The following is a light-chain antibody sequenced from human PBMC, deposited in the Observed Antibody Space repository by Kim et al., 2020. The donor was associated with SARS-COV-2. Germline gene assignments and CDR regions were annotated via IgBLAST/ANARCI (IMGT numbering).Light chain of an antibody. CDR1: SLRSYY. Sequence: ALGQTVRIPSQGDSLRSYYASWYQQKPGQAPVLVIYGKNNRPSGIPDRFSGSSSGNTASLTITGAQAEGEADYYCNSRDSSGNLLVFGGGTQLTVL. CDR3: NSRDSSGNLLV. V-gene: IGLV3-19*01. CDR2: GKN. J-gene: IGLJ3*02.